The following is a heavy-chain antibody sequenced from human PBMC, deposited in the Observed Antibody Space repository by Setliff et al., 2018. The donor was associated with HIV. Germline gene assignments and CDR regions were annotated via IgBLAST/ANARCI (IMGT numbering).Heavy chain of an antibody. CDR2: IYYSGNT. D-gene: IGHD3-10*01. CDR1: GGSISSYY. J-gene: IGHJ4*02. CDR3: ARGAELLWFGELHNIPYFDY. Sequence: SETLSLTCTVSGGSISSYYWSWIRQPPGKGLEWIGDIYYSGNTNYNPSLKSRVTISADTSKNQFSLKLSSVTAADTAVYYCARGAELLWFGELHNIPYFDYWGQGTLVTVSS. V-gene: IGHV4-59*01.